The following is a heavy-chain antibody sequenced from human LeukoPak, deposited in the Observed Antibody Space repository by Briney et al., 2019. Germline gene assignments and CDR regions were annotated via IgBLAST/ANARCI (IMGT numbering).Heavy chain of an antibody. CDR1: GFTFNNYW. CDR3: ARFSRSSYGGYYFDY. CDR2: IKQDGSEK. V-gene: IGHV3-7*01. J-gene: IGHJ4*02. Sequence: GGSLRHSCAASGFTFNNYWMSWVRQAPGKGREWVANIKQDGSEKYYVDSVKGRVTVSRDNAKNSLYLQLNSLRAEDTAVFYCARFSRSSYGGYYFDYWGQGTLVTVSS. D-gene: IGHD6-6*01.